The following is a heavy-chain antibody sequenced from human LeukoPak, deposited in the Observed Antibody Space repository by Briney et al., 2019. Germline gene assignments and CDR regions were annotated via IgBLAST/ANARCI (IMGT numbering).Heavy chain of an antibody. V-gene: IGHV3-23*01. J-gene: IGHJ5*02. CDR2: IGGGGDPT. CDR3: AKDPEQVVRGWFDP. D-gene: IGHD2-15*01. CDR1: GFTFSNYA. Sequence: GGSLRPSCAASGFTFSNYAMSWVRQAPGKGLEWVSSIGGGGDPTVYADSVKGRFTISRDNSRNTLSLQMNSLRTEDTAVYYCAKDPEQVVRGWFDPWGQGTLVTVSS.